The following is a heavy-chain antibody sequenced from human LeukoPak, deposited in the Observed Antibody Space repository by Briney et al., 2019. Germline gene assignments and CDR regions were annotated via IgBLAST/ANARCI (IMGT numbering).Heavy chain of an antibody. J-gene: IGHJ6*02. V-gene: IGHV4-59*08. CDR2: IYCRDTT. Sequence: SETLSLTCTVSGGSISSYYWSWIRQPPGKGLEWIGYIYCRDTTNYNPSLKSRVIISVDTSKNQFSLKLSSVTAADTAVYYCARHLTYGPGGMDVWGQGTTVTVSS. D-gene: IGHD3-10*01. CDR1: GGSISSYY. CDR3: ARHLTYGPGGMDV.